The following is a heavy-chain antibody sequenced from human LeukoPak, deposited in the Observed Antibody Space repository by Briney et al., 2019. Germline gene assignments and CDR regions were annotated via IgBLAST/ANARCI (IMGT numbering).Heavy chain of an antibody. CDR2: ISAYNGNT. Sequence: ASVKVSCKASGYTFTSYGISWVRQAPGQGLEWMGWISAYNGNTNYAQKLQGRVTMTTDTSTSTAYMELRSLRSDDTAVYYCASSFDYGGLYGMDVWGQGTTVTVSS. CDR1: GYTFTSYG. J-gene: IGHJ6*02. V-gene: IGHV1-18*01. D-gene: IGHD4-23*01. CDR3: ASSFDYGGLYGMDV.